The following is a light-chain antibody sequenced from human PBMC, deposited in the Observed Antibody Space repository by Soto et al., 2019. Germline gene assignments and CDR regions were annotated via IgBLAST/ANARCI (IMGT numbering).Light chain of an antibody. V-gene: IGKV3-11*01. J-gene: IGKJ4*01. CDR2: DAS. CDR1: QSVGSY. Sequence: EIVLTQSPATLSLSLGETATLSCRASQSVGSYLAWYQQKPGQAPRLLIYDASTRATGIPARFSGSGSGTDFTLTISSLETEDFAVYYCQQRTNSPPVTFGGGTKVEIK. CDR3: QQRTNSPPVT.